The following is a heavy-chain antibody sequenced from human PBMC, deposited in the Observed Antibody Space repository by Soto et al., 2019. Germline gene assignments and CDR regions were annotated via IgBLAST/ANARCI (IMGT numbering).Heavy chain of an antibody. J-gene: IGHJ4*02. CDR3: ARARFQVLYGKPYFDS. V-gene: IGHV4-31*03. D-gene: IGHD2-2*02. CDR1: GGSISSGGYY. Sequence: PSETLSLTCTVSGGSISSGGYYWSWNRQHPGKGLEWIGNIYHSGNTYYNPSLKSRLTISVDTSKNHFSLMVDSVTAADTAVYYCARARFQVLYGKPYFDSWGQGTLVTVSS. CDR2: IYHSGNT.